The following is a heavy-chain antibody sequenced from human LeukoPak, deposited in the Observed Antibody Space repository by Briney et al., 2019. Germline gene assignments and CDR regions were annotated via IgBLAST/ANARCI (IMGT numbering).Heavy chain of an antibody. CDR1: GGSFSDYY. J-gene: IGHJ4*02. CDR3: ARRGIVVVN. D-gene: IGHD3-22*01. V-gene: IGHV4-34*01. Sequence: SETLSLTCAVYGGSFSDYYWSWIRQPPGKGLEWIGEINHSGSTNYNPSLKSRVTISVDTSKNQFSLKLSSVTAADTAVYYCARRGIVVVNWGQGTLVTVSS. CDR2: INHSGST.